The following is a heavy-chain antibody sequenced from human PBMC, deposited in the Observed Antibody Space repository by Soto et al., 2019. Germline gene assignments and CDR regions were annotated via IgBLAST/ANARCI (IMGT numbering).Heavy chain of an antibody. Sequence: GGSLSLSCAASGFIFSSFGMHWVRQAPGKGLEWVAHIWYDGSNTYYADSVKGRFTISRDNSRNTLYLQMNRLRAEDTAVYHCVRDLLGSGGHFDYWGQGTPVTVSS. D-gene: IGHD7-27*01. CDR3: VRDLLGSGGHFDY. V-gene: IGHV3-33*01. CDR1: GFIFSSFG. J-gene: IGHJ4*02. CDR2: IWYDGSNT.